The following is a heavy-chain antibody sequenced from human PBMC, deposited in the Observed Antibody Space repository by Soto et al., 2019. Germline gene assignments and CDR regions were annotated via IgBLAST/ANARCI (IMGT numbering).Heavy chain of an antibody. CDR3: ARVRRGYTLGMDV. CDR1: GYTFTSYY. V-gene: IGHV1-46*01. Sequence: ASVKVSCKASGYTFTSYYMHWVRQAPGQGLEWMGIINPSGGSTSYAQKFQGRVTMTRDTSTSTVYMELSSLRSEDTAVYYRARVRRGYTLGMDVWGQGTTVTVSS. J-gene: IGHJ6*02. CDR2: INPSGGST. D-gene: IGHD6-13*01.